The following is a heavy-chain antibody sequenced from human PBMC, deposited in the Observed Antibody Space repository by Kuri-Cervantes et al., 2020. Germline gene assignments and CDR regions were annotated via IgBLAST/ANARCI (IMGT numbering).Heavy chain of an antibody. D-gene: IGHD2-15*01. Sequence: SVKVSCKASGYTFTGYYMHWVRQAPGQGLEWMGGIIPIFGTANYAQKFQGRVTITTDESTSTAYMELSSLRSEDTAVYYCARGHSVVVGAFDIWGQGTMVTVSS. CDR3: ARGHSVVVGAFDI. V-gene: IGHV1-69*05. J-gene: IGHJ3*02. CDR2: IIPIFGTA. CDR1: GYTFTGYY.